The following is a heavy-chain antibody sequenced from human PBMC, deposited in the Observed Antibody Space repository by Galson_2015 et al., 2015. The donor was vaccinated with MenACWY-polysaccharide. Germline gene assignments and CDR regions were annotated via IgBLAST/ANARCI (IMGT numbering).Heavy chain of an antibody. J-gene: IGHJ4*02. Sequence: SLRLSCAASGFTFGDYAMSWFRQAPGKGLEWVGFIRSKAYGGPTEYAASVKGRFTISRDDSKSIAYLQMNSLKTEDTAVYYCTRGIMITFGGVIAKHRYYFDYWGQGTLVTVSS. V-gene: IGHV3-49*03. CDR1: GFTFGDYA. CDR2: IRSKAYGGPT. CDR3: TRGIMITFGGVIAKHRYYFDY. D-gene: IGHD3-16*02.